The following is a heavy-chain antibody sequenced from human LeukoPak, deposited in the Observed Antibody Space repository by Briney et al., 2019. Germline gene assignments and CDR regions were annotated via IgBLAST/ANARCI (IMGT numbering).Heavy chain of an antibody. CDR1: GGSISSNSYY. D-gene: IGHD5-24*01. V-gene: IGHV4-39*07. CDR2: IYTSGST. Sequence: PSETLSLTCSVSGGSISSNSYYWGWIRQPPGKGLEWIGRIYTSGSTNYNPSLKSRVTMSVDTSKNQFSLKLSSVTAADTAVYYCARLGRDGYNLQDYWGQGTLVTVSS. J-gene: IGHJ4*02. CDR3: ARLGRDGYNLQDY.